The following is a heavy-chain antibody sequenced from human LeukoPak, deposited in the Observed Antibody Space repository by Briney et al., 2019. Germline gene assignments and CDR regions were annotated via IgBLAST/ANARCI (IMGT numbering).Heavy chain of an antibody. Sequence: EGSLRLSCAASGFTFSSYSMHWVRQAPGKGLEYVSHMSPNGDNTYYADSVKGRFTISRDNSKNTLYLQMASLRGEDTAVYYCARAPREGFSGSYHDYRGQGTLVTVSS. D-gene: IGHD1-26*01. CDR1: GFTFSSYS. J-gene: IGHJ4*02. V-gene: IGHV3-64*02. CDR3: ARAPREGFSGSYHDY. CDR2: MSPNGDNT.